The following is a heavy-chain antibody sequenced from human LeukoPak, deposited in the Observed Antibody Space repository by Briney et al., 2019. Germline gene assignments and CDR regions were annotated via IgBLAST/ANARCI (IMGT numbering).Heavy chain of an antibody. J-gene: IGHJ4*02. V-gene: IGHV3-7*04. CDR2: IKQDGSEK. D-gene: IGHD3-22*01. CDR3: ARVDSSGYLFDC. CDR1: GFTFSSDW. Sequence: PGGSLRLSCAASGFTFSSDWMSWVRQAPGKGLEWVANIKQDGSEKYYVDSVKGRFTISRDNAKNSLYLQMNSLRAEDTAVYYCARVDSSGYLFDCWGQGTLVTVSS.